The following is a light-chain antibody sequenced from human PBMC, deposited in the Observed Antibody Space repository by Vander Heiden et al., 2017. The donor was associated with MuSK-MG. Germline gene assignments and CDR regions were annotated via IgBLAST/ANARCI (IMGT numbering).Light chain of an antibody. CDR2: GAS. J-gene: IGKJ4*01. V-gene: IGKV3-15*01. CDR3: QQQYEWPAHT. CDR1: QSVSSS. Sequence: EIVMTQSPATLSVSPGERATLSCRASQSVSSSFAWYHQQPGQAPSLLIYGASTSATAIPARFSGSGYGTEFTLTISSLQSADFAVYYCQQQYEWPAHTFGGGTKLEIK.